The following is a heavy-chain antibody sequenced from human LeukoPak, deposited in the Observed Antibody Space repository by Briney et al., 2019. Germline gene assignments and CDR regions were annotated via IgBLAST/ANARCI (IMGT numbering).Heavy chain of an antibody. Sequence: QTGGSLRLSCAASGFTFSSYEMNWVRQAPGKGLEWVSYISSSGSTIYYADSVKGRFTISRDNAKNSLYLQMNSLRAEDTAVYYCARDPAVGYIYYYYYMDVWGKGTTVTVSS. CDR1: GFTFSSYE. CDR3: ARDPAVGYIYYYYYMDV. J-gene: IGHJ6*03. D-gene: IGHD6-19*01. CDR2: ISSSGSTI. V-gene: IGHV3-48*03.